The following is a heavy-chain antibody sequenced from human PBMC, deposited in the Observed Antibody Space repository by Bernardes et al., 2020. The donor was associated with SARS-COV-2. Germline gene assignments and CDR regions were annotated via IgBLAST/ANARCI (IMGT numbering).Heavy chain of an antibody. CDR2: VRTKPRSYST. D-gene: IGHD3-10*01. CDR3: VRVGPYGWESFDY. CDR1: GFTFSDHY. J-gene: IGHJ4*02. Sequence: GGSLRLSCAASGFTFSDHYMDWVRQAPGRGLEWVGRVRTKPRSYSTDYAASVEGRFTISRDDSKNSVSLQMDSLKTEDTAVYYCVRVGPYGWESFDYWGQGTLATVSS. V-gene: IGHV3-72*01.